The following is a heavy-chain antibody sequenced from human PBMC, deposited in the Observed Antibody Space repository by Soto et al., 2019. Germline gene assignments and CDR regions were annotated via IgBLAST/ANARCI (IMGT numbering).Heavy chain of an antibody. D-gene: IGHD2-2*01. CDR1: GGTFNTYP. Sequence: QMQLVQSGAEVKKPGSSVKVSCKASGGTFNTYPISWVRQAPGQGLEWMGGIIPIFGTSKYAQKFQGRVTITADEYTSTAYMGLSSLRSEDTAVYYCARDRPGGLLVVPGSVTYGMDGWGQGTTVTVSS. V-gene: IGHV1-69*01. J-gene: IGHJ6*01. CDR3: ARDRPGGLLVVPGSVTYGMDG. CDR2: IIPIFGTS.